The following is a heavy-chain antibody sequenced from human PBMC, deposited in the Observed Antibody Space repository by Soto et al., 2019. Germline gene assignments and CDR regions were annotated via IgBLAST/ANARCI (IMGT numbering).Heavy chain of an antibody. CDR2: IVPNVGTV. CDR3: ARRDTSGFLRYFDN. J-gene: IGHJ4*02. CDR1: GGTFSSFINYP. V-gene: IGHV1-69*06. Sequence: SVKVSCKSPGGTFSSFINYPINWVRQAPGQGLEWMGGIVPNVGTVNYAQKFRGKVTITADKSTGTAYMELSSLRSEDTALYYCARRDTSGFLRYFDNWGQGTQVTVSS. D-gene: IGHD3-3*01.